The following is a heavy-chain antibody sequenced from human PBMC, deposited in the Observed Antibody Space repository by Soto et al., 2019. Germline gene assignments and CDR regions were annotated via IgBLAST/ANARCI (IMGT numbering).Heavy chain of an antibody. D-gene: IGHD6-19*01. CDR3: ARDWKDGYSSGRFWV. V-gene: IGHV3-48*01. CDR2: ISSSSSII. Sequence: GGSLRLSCAASGFTFSSYSMNWVRQAPGKGLEWVSYISSSSSIIYYADSVKGRFTISRDNAKNSLYLQMNSLRGEDTAVYYCARDWKDGYSSGRFWVWGQGTLVTVSS. J-gene: IGHJ4*01. CDR1: GFTFSSYS.